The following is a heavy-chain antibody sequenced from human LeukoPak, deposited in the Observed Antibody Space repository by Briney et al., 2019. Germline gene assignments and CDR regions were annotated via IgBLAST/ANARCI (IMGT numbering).Heavy chain of an antibody. Sequence: PSETLSLTCTVSGGSISSNTYYWGWIRQPPGKGLEWIGSIYYSGSTYYNPSLKSRVTISVDTSKNQFSLKLSSVTAADTAVYYCARHVGGYDLRYYYYYMDVWGKGTTVTISS. D-gene: IGHD5-12*01. CDR1: GGSISSNTYY. J-gene: IGHJ6*03. CDR2: IYYSGST. V-gene: IGHV4-39*01. CDR3: ARHVGGYDLRYYYYYMDV.